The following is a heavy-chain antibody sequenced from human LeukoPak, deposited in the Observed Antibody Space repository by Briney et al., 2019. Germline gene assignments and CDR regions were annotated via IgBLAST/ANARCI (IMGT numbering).Heavy chain of an antibody. D-gene: IGHD5-18*01. J-gene: IGHJ4*02. CDR3: AKDRYSYAFEYSDS. Sequence: GGSLRLSCAASGFTFSNYGMHWVRQAPGKGLDWVAVISSDGSKKYYADSVKGRFTISRDNSKNTLSLQVSSLRAEDTAVYYCAKDRYSYAFEYSDSWGQGTLVTVSS. CDR1: GFTFSNYG. V-gene: IGHV3-30*18. CDR2: ISSDGSKK.